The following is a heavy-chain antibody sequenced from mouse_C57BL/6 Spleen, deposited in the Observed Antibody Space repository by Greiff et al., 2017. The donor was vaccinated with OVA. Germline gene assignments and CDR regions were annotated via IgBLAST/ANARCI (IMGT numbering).Heavy chain of an antibody. D-gene: IGHD1-1*01. J-gene: IGHJ4*01. Sequence: QVQLQQSGAELMKPGASVKLSCKATGYTFTGYWIEWVKQRPGHGLEWIGEILPGSGSTNYNEKFKGKATFTADTSSNTAYMQLSSLTTEDSAIYYCARGELTTVVATDAMDYWGQGTSVTVSS. V-gene: IGHV1-9*01. CDR3: ARGELTTVVATDAMDY. CDR1: GYTFTGYW. CDR2: ILPGSGST.